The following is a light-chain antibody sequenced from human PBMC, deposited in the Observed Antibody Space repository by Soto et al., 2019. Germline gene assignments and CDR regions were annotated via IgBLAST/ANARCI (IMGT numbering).Light chain of an antibody. CDR2: AAS. CDR3: QQRYSTPLT. J-gene: IGKJ1*01. V-gene: IGKV1-39*01. CDR1: QSISHY. Sequence: DIQMTQSPSSLSASVGDRVTITCRASQSISHYLNWYQQKPGKAPHLLIYAASSLQSGVPSRFSGSGSGTDFTLTIRSLQPEDFATYYCQQRYSTPLTFGQGTKVEIK.